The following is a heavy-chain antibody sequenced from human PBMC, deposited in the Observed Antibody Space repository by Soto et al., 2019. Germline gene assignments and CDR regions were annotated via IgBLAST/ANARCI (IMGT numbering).Heavy chain of an antibody. D-gene: IGHD5-12*01. CDR1: GGSISSGGYY. V-gene: IGHV4-31*03. Sequence: QVQLQESGPGLVKPSQTLSLTCTVSGGSISSGGYYWSWIRQHPGKGLEWIGYIYYSGSTYYNPSLKSRVTISVDTSKNQFSLKLSSVTAADTAVYYCARVATIGIPPTRFDPWGQGTLVTVSS. CDR3: ARVATIGIPPTRFDP. CDR2: IYYSGST. J-gene: IGHJ5*02.